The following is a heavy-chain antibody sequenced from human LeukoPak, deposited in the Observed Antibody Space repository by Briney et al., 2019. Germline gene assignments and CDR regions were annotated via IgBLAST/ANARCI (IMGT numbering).Heavy chain of an antibody. CDR1: GDSISSSNW. J-gene: IGHJ4*02. CDR3: GRVVGSYWGGGYFDY. CDR2: IYHSGST. D-gene: IGHD1-26*01. Sequence: SGTLSLTCAVSGDSISSSNWRSWLSPPPGKGLEWIGEIYHSGSTNYNPSLKSRVTISVDKSKNQFSLKLRSVTAADTAVYYCGRVVGSYWGGGYFDYWGQGTLVTVSS. V-gene: IGHV4-4*02.